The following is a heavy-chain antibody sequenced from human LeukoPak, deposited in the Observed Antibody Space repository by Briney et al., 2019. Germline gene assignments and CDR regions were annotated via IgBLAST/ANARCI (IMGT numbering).Heavy chain of an antibody. Sequence: SETLSLTCTVSGGSISGYYWSWIRQPAGKGLEWIGRIYTSGSTNYNPSLKSRVTMSVDTSKNQFSLKLSSVTAADTAVYYCARTMVRLNWFDPWGQGTLVTVSS. CDR3: ARTMVRLNWFDP. J-gene: IGHJ5*02. CDR2: IYTSGST. V-gene: IGHV4-4*07. CDR1: GGSISGYY. D-gene: IGHD3-10*01.